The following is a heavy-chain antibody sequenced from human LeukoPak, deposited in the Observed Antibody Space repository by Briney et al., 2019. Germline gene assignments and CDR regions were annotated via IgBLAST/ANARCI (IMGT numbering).Heavy chain of an antibody. CDR2: VSYSGGT. CDR1: GGSISSYY. Sequence: SETLSLTCIVFGGSISSYYWSWVRQPPGKGLEWIGYVSYSGGTDYNPSLKSRVTMSVDTSKNQFSLKLSSVTAADTAVYYCARGIVVVPAAIGNAFDIWGQGTMVTVSS. V-gene: IGHV4-59*12. J-gene: IGHJ3*02. D-gene: IGHD2-2*02. CDR3: ARGIVVVPAAIGNAFDI.